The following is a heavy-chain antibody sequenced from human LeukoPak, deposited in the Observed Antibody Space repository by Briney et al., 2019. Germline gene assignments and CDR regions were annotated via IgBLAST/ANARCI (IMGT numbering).Heavy chain of an antibody. J-gene: IGHJ4*02. CDR1: GGSISSTTYY. Sequence: SETLSLTCSVSGGSISSTTYYWGWIRQPPGKGLEWIASFYYSGSTNYNPSLKSRVTISVDTSKNQFSLRVSSVTAADTAVYYCARHLNNCGDDCYIFDYWGQGTLVTVSS. D-gene: IGHD2-21*01. CDR2: FYYSGST. CDR3: ARHLNNCGDDCYIFDY. V-gene: IGHV4-39*01.